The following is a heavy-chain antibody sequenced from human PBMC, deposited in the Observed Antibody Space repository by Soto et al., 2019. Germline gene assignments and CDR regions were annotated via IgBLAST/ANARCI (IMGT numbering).Heavy chain of an antibody. CDR1: GFTFSSYA. D-gene: IGHD3-22*01. Sequence: EVQLLESGGGLVQPGGSLRLSCAASGFTFSSYAMSWVRQAPGKGLAWVAAISGSGGSTYYEDSVKGRFTISRDNSKKTLYLQMNSLRAEDTAVYYCASAGYYYDSSGYYRDYWGQGTLVTVSA. V-gene: IGHV3-23*01. CDR2: ISGSGGST. J-gene: IGHJ4*02. CDR3: ASAGYYYDSSGYYRDY.